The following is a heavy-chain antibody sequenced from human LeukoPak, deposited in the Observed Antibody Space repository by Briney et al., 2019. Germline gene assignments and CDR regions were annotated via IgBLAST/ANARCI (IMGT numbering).Heavy chain of an antibody. V-gene: IGHV4-34*01. CDR1: DGSFSGYY. D-gene: IGHD3-10*01. Sequence: SETLSLTCAVYDGSFSGYYWSWIRQPPGKGLEWIGEINHSGSTNYNPSLKSRVTISVDTSKNQFSLKLSSVTAADTAVYYCASRRVQVWFDPWGQGTLVTVSS. CDR3: ASRRVQVWFDP. J-gene: IGHJ5*02. CDR2: INHSGST.